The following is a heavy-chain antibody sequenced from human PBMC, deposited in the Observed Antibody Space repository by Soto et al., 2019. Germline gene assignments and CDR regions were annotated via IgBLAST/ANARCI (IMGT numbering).Heavy chain of an antibody. CDR1: GYSFTSYW. Sequence: PGESLKISCKGSGYSFTSYWIGWVRQMPGKGLEWMGIIYPGDSDTGYSPSFQGQVTISADKSISTAYLQWSSLKASDTAMYYCATFESHYDFWSGYYPRAFDIWGQGTMVTVSS. CDR3: ATFESHYDFWSGYYPRAFDI. V-gene: IGHV5-51*01. J-gene: IGHJ3*02. D-gene: IGHD3-3*01. CDR2: IYPGDSDT.